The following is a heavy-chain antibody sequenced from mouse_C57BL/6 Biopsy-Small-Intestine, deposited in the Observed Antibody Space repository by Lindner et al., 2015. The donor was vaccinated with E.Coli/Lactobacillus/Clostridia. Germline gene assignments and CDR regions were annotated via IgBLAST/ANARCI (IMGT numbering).Heavy chain of an antibody. Sequence: VQLQESGPELVKPGASVKISCETSGYAFNNSWMNWVKQRPGQGLEWIGRIYPGDGDTNYNGKFKGKATLTADKSSSTAYMQLSSLTSEDSAVYFCARTYSYAMDYWGQGTSVTVSS. J-gene: IGHJ4*01. CDR3: ARTYSYAMDY. CDR1: GYAFNNSW. V-gene: IGHV1-82*01. CDR2: IYPGDGDT. D-gene: IGHD2-10*01.